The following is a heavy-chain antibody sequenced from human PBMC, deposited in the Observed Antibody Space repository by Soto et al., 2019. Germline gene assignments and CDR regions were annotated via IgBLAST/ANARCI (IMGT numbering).Heavy chain of an antibody. CDR3: ARPKGSYSSGYYYFDY. V-gene: IGHV1-69*13. J-gene: IGHJ4*02. CDR2: IIPLFGTA. CDR1: GGTFITYA. D-gene: IGHD6-19*01. Sequence: SVTVSCQPSGGTFITYAIYLVRQAPGQGLEWMGAIIPLFGTADYAQKFQGRVTITADESTSTAYMELSSLRSEDTAVYYCARPKGSYSSGYYYFDYWGQGTLVTVSS.